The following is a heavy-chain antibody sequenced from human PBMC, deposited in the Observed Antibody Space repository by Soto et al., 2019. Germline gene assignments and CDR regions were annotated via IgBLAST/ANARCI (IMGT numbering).Heavy chain of an antibody. CDR3: ARDGDLAMFSLLINFDY. V-gene: IGHV1-18*01. D-gene: IGHD5-18*01. Sequence: QVPLVQSGAEVKKPGASVKVSCKASGYTFTSYGISWVRQAPGQGLEWMGWISAYNGNTNYAQKLKGRVTMTTDTSTSTAYMELRSLRSDDTAVYYCARDGDLAMFSLLINFDYWGQGTLVTVSS. CDR1: GYTFTSYG. J-gene: IGHJ4*02. CDR2: ISAYNGNT.